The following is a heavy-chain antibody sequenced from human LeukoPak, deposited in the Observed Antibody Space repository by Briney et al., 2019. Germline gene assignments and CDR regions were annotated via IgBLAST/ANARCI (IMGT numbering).Heavy chain of an antibody. J-gene: IGHJ6*02. CDR3: ARGSGASGIYGMDV. CDR1: GYTFTCYY. Sequence: AASLKVSCKASGYTFTCYYMHWVRQAPGQGLEWMGWINPNSGGTNYAQKFQGWVTMTRDTSISTAYMELSRLRSDDTAVYYCARGSGASGIYGMDVWGQGTLVTVSS. V-gene: IGHV1-2*04. CDR2: INPNSGGT. D-gene: IGHD3-10*01.